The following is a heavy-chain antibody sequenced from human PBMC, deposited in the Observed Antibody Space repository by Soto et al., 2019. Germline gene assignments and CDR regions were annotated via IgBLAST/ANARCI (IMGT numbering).Heavy chain of an antibody. D-gene: IGHD3-22*01. V-gene: IGHV7-4-1*01. Sequence: ASVKVSCKASGYTFTSYAMNWVRQALGQGLEWMGWINTNTGNPTYAQGFTGRFVFSLDTSVSTAYLQICSLKAEDTAVYYCARVGIITMIVVVIISAFDIWGQGTMVTVSS. J-gene: IGHJ3*02. CDR3: ARVGIITMIVVVIISAFDI. CDR1: GYTFTSYA. CDR2: INTNTGNP.